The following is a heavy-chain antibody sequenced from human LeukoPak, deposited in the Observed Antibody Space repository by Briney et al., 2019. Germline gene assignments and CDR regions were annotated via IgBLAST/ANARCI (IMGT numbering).Heavy chain of an antibody. D-gene: IGHD3-3*01. Sequence: SETLSLTCTVSGGSISSYYWGWIRQPPGKGLEWIGYIYYSGSTNYNPSLKSRVTISVDTSKNQFSLKLSSVTAADTAVYYCARVLVTGPYYDFWSGYLPPNWFDPWGQGTLVTVSS. CDR3: ARVLVTGPYYDFWSGYLPPNWFDP. V-gene: IGHV4-59*01. CDR2: IYYSGST. J-gene: IGHJ5*02. CDR1: GGSISSYY.